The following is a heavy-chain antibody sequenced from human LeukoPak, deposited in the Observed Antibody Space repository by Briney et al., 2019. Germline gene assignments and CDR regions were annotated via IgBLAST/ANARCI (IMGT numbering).Heavy chain of an antibody. CDR2: IWHDGSNK. J-gene: IGHJ4*02. V-gene: IGHV3-33*01. CDR1: GFTFSNHG. CDR3: ARGYASGSYWIDY. D-gene: IGHD3-10*01. Sequence: PGGSLRLSCAASGFTFSNHGMHWVRQAPGKGLEWVAVIWHDGSNKYYADSVKGRSTISRDNSKNTLYPQMNSLRAEDTAVYYCARGYASGSYWIDYWGQGTLVTVSS.